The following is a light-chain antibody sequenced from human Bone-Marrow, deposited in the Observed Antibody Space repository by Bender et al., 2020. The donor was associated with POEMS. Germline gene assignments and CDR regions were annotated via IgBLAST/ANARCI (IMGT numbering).Light chain of an antibody. CDR2: DVS. CDR3: GSYTSTNTRV. CDR1: SNDVGGYKY. Sequence: QSALTQPASMSGSPGQSITISCTGTSNDVGGYKYVSWYQQHPGKAPKLMIYDVSNRPSGISKRFSASKSGNTASLTISGLQTEDEADYYCGSYTSTNTRVFGTGTKVTVL. V-gene: IGLV2-14*01. J-gene: IGLJ1*01.